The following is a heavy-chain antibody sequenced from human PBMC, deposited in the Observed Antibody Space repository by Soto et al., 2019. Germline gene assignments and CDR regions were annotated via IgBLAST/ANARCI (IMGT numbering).Heavy chain of an antibody. CDR2: IIPIFGTA. D-gene: IGHD3-22*01. CDR3: ARGKSWGSGYHY. J-gene: IGHJ4*02. V-gene: IGHV1-69*13. Sequence: WASVKVSCKASGGTFSSYAISWVRQAPGQGLEWMGGIIPIFGTANYAQKFQGRVTITADESTSTAYMELSSLRSEDTAVYYCARGKSWGSGYHYWGQGTLVTVSS. CDR1: GGTFSSYA.